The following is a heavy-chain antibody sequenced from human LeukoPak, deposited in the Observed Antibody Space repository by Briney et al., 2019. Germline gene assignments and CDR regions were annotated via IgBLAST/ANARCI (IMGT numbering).Heavy chain of an antibody. CDR1: GFTFSSYW. D-gene: IGHD5-24*01. V-gene: IGHV3-7*04. CDR3: TRVGYIDEGIDY. J-gene: IGHJ4*02. Sequence: GGSLRLSCVASGFTFSSYWMTWVRQAPGKGLEWVANIKQDGSKKSYVDSVKGRFTISRDNAKNSLYLQMNSLRAEDTAIYYCTRVGYIDEGIDYWGQGTLVTVSS. CDR2: IKQDGSKK.